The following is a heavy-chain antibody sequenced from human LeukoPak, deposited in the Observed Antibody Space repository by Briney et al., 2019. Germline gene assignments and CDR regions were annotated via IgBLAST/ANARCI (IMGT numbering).Heavy chain of an antibody. Sequence: SETLSLTCAVYGGSFSGYYWSWIRQPPGKGLEWIGEINHSGSTNYNPSLKSRVTISVDTSKNQFSLKLSSVTAADTAVYYCARHSLLSGSYTRGFDYWGQGTLVTVSS. V-gene: IGHV4-34*01. D-gene: IGHD1-26*01. CDR3: ARHSLLSGSYTRGFDY. CDR1: GGSFSGYY. CDR2: INHSGST. J-gene: IGHJ4*02.